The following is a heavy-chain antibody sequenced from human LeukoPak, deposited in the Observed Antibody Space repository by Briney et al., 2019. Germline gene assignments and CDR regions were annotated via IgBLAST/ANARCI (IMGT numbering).Heavy chain of an antibody. V-gene: IGHV3-23*01. D-gene: IGHD6-19*01. CDR1: GFTFSSYA. Sequence: PGGSLRLSCAASGFTFSSYAMSWVRQAPGKGLDWVSSISGSGVSTYYSDSVKGRFTISRDTSKNTLYLQLNSLRAEDAAVYYCARDRSSGWYDAFDIWGQGTMVTVSS. J-gene: IGHJ3*02. CDR2: ISGSGVST. CDR3: ARDRSSGWYDAFDI.